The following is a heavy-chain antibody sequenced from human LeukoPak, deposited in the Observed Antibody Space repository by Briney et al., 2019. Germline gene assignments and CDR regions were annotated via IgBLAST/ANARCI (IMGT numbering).Heavy chain of an antibody. D-gene: IGHD3-10*01. J-gene: IGHJ4*02. CDR2: ISAHNGNT. CDR1: GGTFSSYA. CDR3: ARDLGNYFHF. V-gene: IGHV1-18*01. Sequence: ASVKVSCKASGGTFSSYAISWVRQAPGQGLEWMGGISAHNGNTKYAQEVQGRVTMTTDTSTSTAYMEMRSLRSDDTAVYYCARDLGNYFHFWGQGTLVTVSS.